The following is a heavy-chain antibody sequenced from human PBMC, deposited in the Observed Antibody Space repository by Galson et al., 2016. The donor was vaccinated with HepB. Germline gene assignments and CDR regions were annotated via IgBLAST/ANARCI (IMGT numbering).Heavy chain of an antibody. V-gene: IGHV3-13*01. D-gene: IGHD5-12*01. J-gene: IGHJ4*02. CDR2: IGTAGDT. CDR1: GFTFSSYD. Sequence: SLRLSCAASGFTFSSYDMHWVRQATGKGLEWVSAIGTAGDTYYPGSVKGRFTISRENAKNSLFLQMNSLRAEDTAVYYCAIDNEVVPTNYYFDTWGQGVLVTVSS. CDR3: AIDNEVVPTNYYFDT.